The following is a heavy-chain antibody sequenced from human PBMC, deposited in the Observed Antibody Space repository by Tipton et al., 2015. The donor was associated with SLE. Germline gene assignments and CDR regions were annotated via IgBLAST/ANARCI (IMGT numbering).Heavy chain of an antibody. D-gene: IGHD3-22*01. Sequence: TLSLTCAVYGGSFSGYFWSWIRQPPGKGLEWIGEINHSGSTHYNPSLKSRVTISVDTSKNQFSLKLSSVTAADTAVYYCARESYYEPRGYFDYWGQGTLGTVSS. V-gene: IGHV4-34*01. J-gene: IGHJ4*02. CDR3: ARESYYEPRGYFDY. CDR1: GGSFSGYF. CDR2: INHSGST.